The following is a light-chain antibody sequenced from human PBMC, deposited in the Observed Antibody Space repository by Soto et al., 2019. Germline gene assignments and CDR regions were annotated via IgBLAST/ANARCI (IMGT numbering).Light chain of an antibody. Sequence: SVWAQSHDTLSLSPGERATLSCMASQSVTNSFLAWYQQKPGQAPRLLIYGASRRATGIPDRFTGSGSGTDFTLTISRLEPEDFAVYYCQQYVRSPWAVGQGTKVDI. V-gene: IGKV3-20*01. J-gene: IGKJ1*01. CDR2: GAS. CDR3: QQYVRSPWA. CDR1: QSVTNSF.